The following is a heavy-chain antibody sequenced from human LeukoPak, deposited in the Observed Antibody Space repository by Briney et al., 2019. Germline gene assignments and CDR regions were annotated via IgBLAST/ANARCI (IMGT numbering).Heavy chain of an antibody. V-gene: IGHV4-39*07. D-gene: IGHD3-10*01. J-gene: IGHJ4*02. CDR1: GGSISSSSYY. Sequence: SETLSLTCTVSGGSISSSSYYWGWIRQPPGKGPEWIGSIYYSGSTYYNPSLKSRVTISVDTSKNQFSLKLSSVTAADTAVYYCARKFGSGSYDYWGQGTLVTVSS. CDR2: IYYSGST. CDR3: ARKFGSGSYDY.